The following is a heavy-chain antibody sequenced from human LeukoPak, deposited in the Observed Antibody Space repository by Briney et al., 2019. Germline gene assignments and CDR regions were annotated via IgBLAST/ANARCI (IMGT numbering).Heavy chain of an antibody. J-gene: IGHJ4*02. CDR1: GFTLSSYS. CDR3: ARDTHPPYYFDY. V-gene: IGHV3-21*01. Sequence: GGSLRLSCAASGFTLSSYSTNWVRQAPGKGLEWVSSISSSSSYIYYADSVKGRFTISRDNAKNSLYLQMNSLRAEDTAVYYCARDTHPPYYFDYWGQGTLVTVSS. CDR2: ISSSSSYI.